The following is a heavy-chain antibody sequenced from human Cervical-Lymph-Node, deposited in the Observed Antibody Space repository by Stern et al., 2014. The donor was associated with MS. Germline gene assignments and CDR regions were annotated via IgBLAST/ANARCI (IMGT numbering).Heavy chain of an antibody. Sequence: QLQLQESGPGLVRPSETLSLTCAVSGGSISSSGNYWGWIRQPPGKGLEWIGSAYNSGNTYYNPPLKSRVTISLDTSKNQFSLKWTSVTAADTAMYYCTRRRSDYAPLEWGQGTLVTVSS. V-gene: IGHV4-39*01. CDR1: GGSISSSGNY. CDR3: TRRRSDYAPLE. D-gene: IGHD4-17*01. J-gene: IGHJ4*02. CDR2: AYNSGNT.